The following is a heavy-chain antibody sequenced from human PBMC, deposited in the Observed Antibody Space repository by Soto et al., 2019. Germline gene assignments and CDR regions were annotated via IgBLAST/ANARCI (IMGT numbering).Heavy chain of an antibody. Sequence: EVQLVESGGGLVQPGGSLRLSCAASGFTFSDRYMDWVRQAPGKGLEWVGRSRDKANSYSTEYAASVKGRLTISRDDSKNSVYLQMNSLKTEATAVYYCTGTRNYESYDFAMDVWGQGTTVTVSS. J-gene: IGHJ6*02. D-gene: IGHD4-4*01. V-gene: IGHV3-72*01. CDR3: TGTRNYESYDFAMDV. CDR1: GFTFSDRY. CDR2: SRDKANSYST.